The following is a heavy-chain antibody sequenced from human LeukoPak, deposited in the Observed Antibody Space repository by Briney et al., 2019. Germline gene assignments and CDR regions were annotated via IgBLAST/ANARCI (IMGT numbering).Heavy chain of an antibody. CDR3: ARDYRGSGSYYLDYYYYYGMDV. CDR2: IWYDGSNK. Sequence: GRSLRLSCAASGFTFSSYGMHWVRQAPGKGLEWVAVIWYDGSNKYYADSVKGRFTISRDNSKNTLYLQMNSLRAEDTAVYYYARDYRGSGSYYLDYYYYYGMDVWGKGTTVTVSS. V-gene: IGHV3-33*01. CDR1: GFTFSSYG. D-gene: IGHD3-10*01. J-gene: IGHJ6*04.